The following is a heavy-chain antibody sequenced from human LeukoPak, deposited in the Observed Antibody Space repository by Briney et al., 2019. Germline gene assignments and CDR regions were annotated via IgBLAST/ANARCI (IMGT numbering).Heavy chain of an antibody. CDR3: ARDNILGYYYGSGSLDY. J-gene: IGHJ4*02. D-gene: IGHD3-10*01. Sequence: GGSLRLSCAASGFTFSSYAMSWVRQAPGKGLEWVANIKQDGSEKYYVDSVKGRFTISRDNAKNSLYLQMNSLRAEDTAVYYCARDNILGYYYGSGSLDYWGQGTLVTVSS. CDR2: IKQDGSEK. V-gene: IGHV3-7*01. CDR1: GFTFSSYA.